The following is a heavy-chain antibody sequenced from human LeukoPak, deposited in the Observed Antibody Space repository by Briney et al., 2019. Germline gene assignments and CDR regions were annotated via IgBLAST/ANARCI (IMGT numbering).Heavy chain of an antibody. CDR1: GYSFTSYY. Sequence: ASVKASCKASGYSFTSYYMHWVRQAPGQGLEWMGIINPSGGSTSYAQKFQGRVTMTRDTSTSTVYMELSSLRSEDTAVYYCARDTGYYYDSSGYLRFDYWGQGTLVTVSS. V-gene: IGHV1-46*01. CDR2: INPSGGST. J-gene: IGHJ4*02. CDR3: ARDTGYYYDSSGYLRFDY. D-gene: IGHD3-22*01.